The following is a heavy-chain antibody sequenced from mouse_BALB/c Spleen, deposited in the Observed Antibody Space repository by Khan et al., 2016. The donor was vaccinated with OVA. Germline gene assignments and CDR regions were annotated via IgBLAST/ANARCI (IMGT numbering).Heavy chain of an antibody. CDR3: AREGGGVGLAY. CDR2: ISNRGTTP. J-gene: IGHJ3*01. D-gene: IGHD1-1*02. Sequence: EVELVESGGGFMQPGGSLTLSCATSGFTFTDYYMYWVRQTPEKRLEWVAYISNRGTTPYYSDTVRGRFTISSDNAKNHLYLQMSRLKSEDTAQYYGAREGGGVGLAYWGQGTLVTVSA. V-gene: IGHV5-12*02. CDR1: GFTFTDYY.